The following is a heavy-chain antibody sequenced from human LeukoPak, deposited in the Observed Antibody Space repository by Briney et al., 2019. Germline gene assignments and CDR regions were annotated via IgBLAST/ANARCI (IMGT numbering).Heavy chain of an antibody. V-gene: IGHV3-21*01. CDR1: GFTFSSYS. CDR2: ISGSSSYK. D-gene: IGHD3-22*01. J-gene: IGHJ3*02. CDR3: ARDHYYDSSGYIPAGDVFDI. Sequence: PGGSLRLSCAASGFTFSSYSMNWVRQAPGKGLEWVSSISGSSSYKNYADSVKGRFTISRDNAKNSLYLQMNSLRAEDTAVYYCARDHYYDSSGYIPAGDVFDIWGQGTMVTVSS.